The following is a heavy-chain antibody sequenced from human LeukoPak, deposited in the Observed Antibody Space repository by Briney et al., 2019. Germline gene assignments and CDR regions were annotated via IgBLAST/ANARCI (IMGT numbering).Heavy chain of an antibody. J-gene: IGHJ6*02. CDR2: IDSGSST. CDR3: ARDLYYSGMDV. V-gene: IGHV3-53*01. Sequence: GSLRLSCAASGFXVINNYMSWVRQAAGKGLEWGSAIDSGSSTYYAYSVKGRFTISRDNSKNTLYLQMSSLRAEDTAVYYCARDLYYSGMDVWGQGTTVTVSS. CDR1: GFXVINNY.